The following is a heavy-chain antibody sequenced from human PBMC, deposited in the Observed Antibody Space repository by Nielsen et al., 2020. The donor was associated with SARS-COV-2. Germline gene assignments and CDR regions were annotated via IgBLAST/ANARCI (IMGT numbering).Heavy chain of an antibody. V-gene: IGHV3-74*01. J-gene: IGHJ5*02. Sequence: GGSLRLSCAASGFTFSSYWMHWVRQAPGKGLVWVSRINSDGSSTSYADSVKGRFTISRDNAKNTLYLQMNSLRAEDTAVYYCVGDSSYEPRSPITSYYGSGNPGDNWFDPWGQGTLVTVSS. CDR1: GFTFSSYW. CDR2: INSDGSST. CDR3: VGDSSYEPRSPITSYYGSGNPGDNWFDP. D-gene: IGHD3-10*01.